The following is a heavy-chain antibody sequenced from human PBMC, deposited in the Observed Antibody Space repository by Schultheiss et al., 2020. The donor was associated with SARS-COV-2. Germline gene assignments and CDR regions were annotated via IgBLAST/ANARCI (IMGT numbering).Heavy chain of an antibody. CDR2: IYHSGST. D-gene: IGHD6-6*01. CDR1: GGSISSYY. Sequence: SETLSLTCTVSGGSISSYYWSWIRQPPGKGLEWIGSIYHSGSTYYNPSLKSRVTISVDTSKNQFSLKLSSVTAADTAVYYCARDHLSSSGHDYWGQGTLVTVSS. CDR3: ARDHLSSSGHDY. V-gene: IGHV4-59*01. J-gene: IGHJ4*02.